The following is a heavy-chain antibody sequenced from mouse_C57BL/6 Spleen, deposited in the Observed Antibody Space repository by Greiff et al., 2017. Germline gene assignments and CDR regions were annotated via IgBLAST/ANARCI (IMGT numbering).Heavy chain of an antibody. Sequence: QVQLHQPGAELVKPGASVKMSCKASGYTFTSYWITWVKQRPGQGLEWIGDIYPGSGSTNYNEKFKSKATLTVDTSSSTAYMQLSSLTSEDSAVYYCARPYGNYEAYAMDDWGQGTSVTVSS. V-gene: IGHV1-55*01. CDR2: IYPGSGST. CDR3: ARPYGNYEAYAMDD. CDR1: GYTFTSYW. J-gene: IGHJ4*01. D-gene: IGHD2-10*02.